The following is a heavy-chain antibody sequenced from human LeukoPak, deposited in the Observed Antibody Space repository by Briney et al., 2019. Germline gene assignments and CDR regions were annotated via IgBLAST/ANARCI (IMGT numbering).Heavy chain of an antibody. Sequence: PGGSLRLSCAASGVDHDDHGTSWVRQAAGKGLEWLSGINWNGGTTDYADSVKGRFTISRDNAKNSLYLQMNSLRVEDTAFYYCVRDSGDYVGISYFDYWGQGTLVTVSS. CDR1: GVDHDDHG. J-gene: IGHJ4*02. CDR3: VRDSGDYVGISYFDY. CDR2: INWNGGTT. D-gene: IGHD4-23*01. V-gene: IGHV3-20*04.